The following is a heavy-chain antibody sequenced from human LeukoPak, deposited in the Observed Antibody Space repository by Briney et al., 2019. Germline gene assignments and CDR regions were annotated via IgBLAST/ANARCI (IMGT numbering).Heavy chain of an antibody. CDR2: IYYSRST. D-gene: IGHD2-8*01. V-gene: IGHV4-59*01. J-gene: IGHJ5*02. CDR3: AGILYPGWFDP. Sequence: SETLSLTCTVSGGSISSYYWSWIRQPPGKGLEWIGYIYYSRSTNYNPSLKSRVTISVDTSKNQFSLKLSSVTAADTAVYYCAGILYPGWFDPWGQGTLVTVSS. CDR1: GGSISSYY.